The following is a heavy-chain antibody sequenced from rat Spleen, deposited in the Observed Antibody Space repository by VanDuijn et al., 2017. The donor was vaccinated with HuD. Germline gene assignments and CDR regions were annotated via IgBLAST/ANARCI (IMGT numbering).Heavy chain of an antibody. V-gene: IGHV5-22*01. J-gene: IGHJ4*01. CDR1: GFTFSDYY. D-gene: IGHD1-2*01. CDR2: ISYEGSSS. CDR3: ARPDSSFYVMDA. Sequence: EVKLVESGGGLVQPGRSLKLSCAASGFTFSDYYMAWVRQAPKKGLEWVASISYEGSSSYYGDSVKGRFTISRDNAKSTLYLQMNSLRSEDTATYYCARPDSSFYVMDAWGQGASVTVSS.